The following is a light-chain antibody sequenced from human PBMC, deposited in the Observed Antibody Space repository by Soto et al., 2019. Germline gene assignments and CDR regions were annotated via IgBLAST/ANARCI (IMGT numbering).Light chain of an antibody. CDR2: TAS. CDR3: QHLNSFLPIT. J-gene: IGKJ5*01. CDR1: HDISSY. Sequence: DIPLTQSPSFLSASIGDRVHITCRASHDISSYLAWYQQKPGKAPNLLIHTASILQSGVPSRFSGSGSGTEFTLTISSLQPEDFATYYCQHLNSFLPITFGQGTRLDIK. V-gene: IGKV1-9*01.